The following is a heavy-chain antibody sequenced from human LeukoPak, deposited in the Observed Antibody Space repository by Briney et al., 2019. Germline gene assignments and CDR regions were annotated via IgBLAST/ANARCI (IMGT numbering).Heavy chain of an antibody. CDR1: GGTFSSYA. D-gene: IGHD3-10*01. CDR3: ASLVRGPTLYYFDY. J-gene: IGHJ4*02. V-gene: IGHV1-69*01. CDR2: IIPIFGTA. Sequence: GSPVKPSCKASGGTFSSYAISWVRQAPGQGLEWMGGIIPIFGTANYAQKFQGRVTITADESTSTAYMELSSLRSEDTAVYYCASLVRGPTLYYFDYWGQGTLVTVSS.